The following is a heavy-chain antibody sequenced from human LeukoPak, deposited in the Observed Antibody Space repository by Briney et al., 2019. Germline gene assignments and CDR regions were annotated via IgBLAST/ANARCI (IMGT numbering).Heavy chain of an antibody. CDR2: IGIDSGNT. Sequence: GSLRLSCAASGFTFSDNSMNWVRQAPGKGLEWISYIGIDSGNTNYADSVKGRFTISGDKAKNSLYLQMNSLRVEDTAVYYCARDYKYAFDNWGQGTLVTVSS. V-gene: IGHV3-48*01. CDR3: ARDYKYAFDN. CDR1: GFTFSDNS. D-gene: IGHD5-24*01. J-gene: IGHJ4*02.